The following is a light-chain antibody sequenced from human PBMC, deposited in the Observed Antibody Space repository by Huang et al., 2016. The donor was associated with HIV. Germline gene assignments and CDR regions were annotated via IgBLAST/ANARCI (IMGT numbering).Light chain of an antibody. V-gene: IGKV4-1*01. CDR1: QSVLYSSNNKHY. CDR3: QQYYSAPYT. Sequence: DIVMTPSPDSLAVSLGERATINCKSSQSVLYSSNNKHYLAWHQQKSGQPPKLLIYWASTRESGVPDRFSGSGSGTDFTLTISSLQAEDVAAYYCQQYYSAPYTFGQGTKLEIK. CDR2: WAS. J-gene: IGKJ2*01.